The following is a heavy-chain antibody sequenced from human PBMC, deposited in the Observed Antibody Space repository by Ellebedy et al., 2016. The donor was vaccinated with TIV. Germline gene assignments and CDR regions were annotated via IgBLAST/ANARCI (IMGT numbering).Heavy chain of an antibody. D-gene: IGHD2-8*02. CDR1: GFTFRNFA. CDR3: ARTDCSGRSCYSFFNH. CDR2: LQRSTDIP. Sequence: GGSLRLSCAASGFTFRNFAMTWVRQAPGKGLEWVALQRSTDIPYYADSVRGRFTVSRDDSQNKLFLQMNNLRGDDTAVYYCARTDCSGRSCYSFFNHWGQGTLVTVSS. J-gene: IGHJ1*01. V-gene: IGHV3-23*01.